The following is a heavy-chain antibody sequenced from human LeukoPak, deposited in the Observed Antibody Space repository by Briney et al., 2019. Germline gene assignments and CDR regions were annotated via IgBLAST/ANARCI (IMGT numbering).Heavy chain of an antibody. CDR3: ARTVVVVAAVDY. D-gene: IGHD2-15*01. J-gene: IGHJ4*02. CDR1: GFTFSDYY. CDR2: ISSSGSTI. Sequence: GGSLGLSCAASGFTFSDYYMSWIRQAPGKGLEWVSYISSSGSTIYYADSVKGRFTISRDNAKNSLYLQMNSLRAEDTAVYYCARTVVVVAAVDYWGQGTLVTVSS. V-gene: IGHV3-11*01.